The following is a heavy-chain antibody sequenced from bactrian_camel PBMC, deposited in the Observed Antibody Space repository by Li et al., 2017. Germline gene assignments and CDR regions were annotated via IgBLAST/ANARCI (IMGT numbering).Heavy chain of an antibody. V-gene: IGHV3S9*01. J-gene: IGHJ4*01. CDR1: YWPSSRKC. Sequence: HVQLVESGGGSVQVGGSLRLSCKWNYWPSSRKCLAWFRQFPGKEREGVASIDGDGNTEYTSSVKGRFTVSRDNARQILNLQMNGLQPDDTAMYYCAAGGFYTDYSHASGYKYWGQGTQVTVS. D-gene: IGHD1*01. CDR2: IDGDGNT. CDR3: AAGGFYTDYSHASGYKY.